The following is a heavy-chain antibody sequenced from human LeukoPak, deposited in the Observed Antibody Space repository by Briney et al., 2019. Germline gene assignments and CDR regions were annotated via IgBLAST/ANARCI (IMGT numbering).Heavy chain of an antibody. V-gene: IGHV3-30*04. CDR1: GFTFSSYA. Sequence: GRSLRLSCAASGFTFSSYAMHWDRQAPGKGLEWVAVISYDGSNKYYADSVKGRFTISRDNSKNTLYLQMNSLRAEDTAVYYCARDTVSSSWYYFDYWGQGTLVTVSS. D-gene: IGHD6-13*01. J-gene: IGHJ4*02. CDR2: ISYDGSNK. CDR3: ARDTVSSSWYYFDY.